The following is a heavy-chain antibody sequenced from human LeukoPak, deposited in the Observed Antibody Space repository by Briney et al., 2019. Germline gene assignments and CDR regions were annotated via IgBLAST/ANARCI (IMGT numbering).Heavy chain of an antibody. V-gene: IGHV3-30*04. CDR2: SSYDGSSK. J-gene: IGHJ3*01. Sequence: GGPLRLSCAASGFTLSGHAMHWVRQAPGKGLEWVAISSYDGSSKYLADSVKGRFTISRDNSRNLVHLQMNSLRVEDTAVYYCAKDLLITMTVLINWGQGTMVTVSS. D-gene: IGHD3-22*01. CDR1: GFTLSGHA. CDR3: AKDLLITMTVLIN.